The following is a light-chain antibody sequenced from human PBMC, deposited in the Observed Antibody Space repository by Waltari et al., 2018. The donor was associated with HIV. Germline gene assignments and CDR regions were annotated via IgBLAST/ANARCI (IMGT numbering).Light chain of an antibody. CDR2: GAS. CDR3: QQYGSSLMYT. CDR1: QSVRSSY. Sequence: EIVLTQSPGTLSLSPGERATLSCRASQSVRSSYLAWYQQKPGQAPRLLIYGASSRATGIADRFSGSGSGTDFTLTISRLEPEDFAVYYCQQYGSSLMYTFGQGTKLEIK. J-gene: IGKJ2*01. V-gene: IGKV3-20*01.